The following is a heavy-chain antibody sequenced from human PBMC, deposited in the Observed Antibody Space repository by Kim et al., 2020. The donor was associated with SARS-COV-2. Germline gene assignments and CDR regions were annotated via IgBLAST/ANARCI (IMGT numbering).Heavy chain of an antibody. Sequence: GGSLRLSCEASGFIFEMYGMQWVRQAPGKGLEWLAGISDDGSRVFTARSVEGRFIISRDNSQRTLYLQMNSLRTEDTAIYYCVHNYAPLAPPFDSWGQGTLVTVSS. CDR1: GFIFEMYG. D-gene: IGHD3-16*01. V-gene: IGHV3-30*03. CDR3: VHNYAPLAPPFDS. CDR2: ISDDGSRV. J-gene: IGHJ4*02.